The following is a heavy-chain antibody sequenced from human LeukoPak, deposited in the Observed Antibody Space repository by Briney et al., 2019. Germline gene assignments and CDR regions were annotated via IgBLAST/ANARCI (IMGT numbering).Heavy chain of an antibody. Sequence: SETLSLTFTVSGGSVITDTFYWSWIRQPPGKGLEWIAYIYYSGSTNYNPSLMSRVTISVDTSKNQFSLKLRSVTAADTAVYYCARDMWELQTAYDLWGQGTLVTVSS. V-gene: IGHV4-61*01. CDR3: ARDMWELQTAYDL. D-gene: IGHD1-26*01. CDR2: IYYSGST. CDR1: GGSVITDTFY. J-gene: IGHJ3*01.